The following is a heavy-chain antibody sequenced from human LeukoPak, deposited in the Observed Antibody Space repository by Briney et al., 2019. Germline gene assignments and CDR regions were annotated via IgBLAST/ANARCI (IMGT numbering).Heavy chain of an antibody. V-gene: IGHV3-23*01. CDR1: GFTFSSYA. CDR3: AKDGYYYDTSDKGGMDV. Sequence: GGSLRLSCAASGFTFSSYAMSWVRQAPGKGLEWVSAISGSGGSTYYADSAKGRFTISRDNSKNTLYLQMNSLRAEDTAVYYCAKDGYYYDTSDKGGMDVWGHGTTVTVSS. CDR2: ISGSGGST. J-gene: IGHJ6*02. D-gene: IGHD3-22*01.